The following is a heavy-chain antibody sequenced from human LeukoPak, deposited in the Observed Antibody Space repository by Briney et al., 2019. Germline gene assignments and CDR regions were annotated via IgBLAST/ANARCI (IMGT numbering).Heavy chain of an antibody. CDR3: ARVQGSGWYDY. J-gene: IGHJ4*02. D-gene: IGHD6-19*01. V-gene: IGHV3-64*02. CDR1: GFTFSSYA. CDR2: ISSNGGST. Sequence: GGSLRLSCAASGFTFSSYAMHWVRQAPGKGLEYVSAISSNGGSTYYADSVKGRFTISRDNSKNTLYLQMGSLRAEDMAVYYCARVQGSGWYDYSGQGTLVTVSS.